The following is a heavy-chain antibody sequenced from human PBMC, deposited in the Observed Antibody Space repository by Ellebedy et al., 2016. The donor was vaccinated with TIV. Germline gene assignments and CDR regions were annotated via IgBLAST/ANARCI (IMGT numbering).Heavy chain of an antibody. V-gene: IGHV1-46*01. J-gene: IGHJ4*02. D-gene: IGHD2/OR15-2a*01. CDR3: ARGLVGHCADNRCSLGALDY. Sequence: AASVKVSCKASGYTFASFYMHWVRQAPGQGLEWMGIINPLDGTPNYGLKFQGRVTVSRDTAASTVFLELGSLRSDDTAVYYCARGLVGHCADNRCSLGALDYWGQGSLVTVSS. CDR2: INPLDGTP. CDR1: GYTFASFY.